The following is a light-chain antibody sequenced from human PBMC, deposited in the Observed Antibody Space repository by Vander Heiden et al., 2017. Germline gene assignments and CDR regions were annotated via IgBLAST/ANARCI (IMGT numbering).Light chain of an antibody. CDR1: QDSSNY. J-gene: IGKJ4*01. CDR3: QHFDSLPPT. V-gene: IGKV1-33*01. Sequence: DIQMTQSPSSLSASVGDRVSITCQASQDSSNYLNWYQQTPGKAPKLLIYDASNLEAGVPSRFSGSGSGTHFTLTISSLQAEDIATYYCQHFDSLPPTFGGGTKVEIK. CDR2: DAS.